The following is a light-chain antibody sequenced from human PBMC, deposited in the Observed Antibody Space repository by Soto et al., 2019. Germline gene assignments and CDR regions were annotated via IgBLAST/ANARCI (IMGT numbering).Light chain of an antibody. V-gene: IGKV3-11*01. CDR2: DAS. CDR1: QSVSRH. CDR3: QQRNNWPPVT. Sequence: EIVLTQSPATRCLSPGERATLSCRASQSVSRHLAWYQQKPGQAPRLLIYDASNRATGIPARFSGSGSGTDFTLTISSLEPEDFAVYYCQQRNNWPPVTFGGGTKVDIK. J-gene: IGKJ4*01.